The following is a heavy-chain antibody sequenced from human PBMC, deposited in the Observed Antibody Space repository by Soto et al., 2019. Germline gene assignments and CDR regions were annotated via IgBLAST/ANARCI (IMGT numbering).Heavy chain of an antibody. CDR3: ARTRHGDHLNDALAI. Sequence: GPPVKVSCKASGYTFTSNGISWVRQAPGQGLEWMGWISAYNGNTNYAQKLQGRVTMTTDTSTSTAYMELRSLRSDDTAVYYCARTRHGDHLNDALAIWGQGKMVTVSS. D-gene: IGHD4-17*01. CDR1: GYTFTSNG. J-gene: IGHJ3*02. V-gene: IGHV1-18*01. CDR2: ISAYNGNT.